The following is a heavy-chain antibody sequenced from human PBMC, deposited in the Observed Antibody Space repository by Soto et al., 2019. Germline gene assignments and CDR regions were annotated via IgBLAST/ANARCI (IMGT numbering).Heavy chain of an antibody. D-gene: IGHD1-26*01. CDR1: GFTFSSYS. J-gene: IGHJ4*02. Sequence: EVQLVESGVGLVQPGGSLRLYCAASGFTFSSYSMNWVRQAPGKGLEWVSYISSSSSTIYYADSVKGRFTISRDNAKNSLYLQMNSLRAEDTAVYYCARDIVGAKYYFDYWGQGTLVTVSS. V-gene: IGHV3-48*01. CDR2: ISSSSSTI. CDR3: ARDIVGAKYYFDY.